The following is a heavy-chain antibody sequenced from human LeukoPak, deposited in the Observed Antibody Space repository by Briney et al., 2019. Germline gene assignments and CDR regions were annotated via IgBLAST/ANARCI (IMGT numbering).Heavy chain of an antibody. CDR3: ARDYSAEKSFDY. D-gene: IGHD2-15*01. CDR1: GFTFSDYY. CDR2: ISSSGSTT. V-gene: IGHV3-11*01. Sequence: KPGGSLRLSCAASGFTFSDYYMSWIRQAPGKGLEWVSYISSSGSTTYYADSVKGRFTISRDNAKNSLYLQMNSLRAEDTAVYYCARDYSAEKSFDYWGQGTLVTVSS. J-gene: IGHJ4*02.